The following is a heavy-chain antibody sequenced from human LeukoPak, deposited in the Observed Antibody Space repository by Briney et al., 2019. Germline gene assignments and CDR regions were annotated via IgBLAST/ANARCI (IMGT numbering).Heavy chain of an antibody. D-gene: IGHD3-22*01. CDR2: IRSKANSYAT. J-gene: IGHJ4*02. Sequence: PGGSLRLSCAASGFTFSGSAMHWVRQASGKGLEWVGRIRSKANSYATAYAASVKGSFTISRDDSKNTAYLQMNSLKTEDTAVYYCTRHFDSSGYYYVGFDYWGQGTLVTVSS. CDR1: GFTFSGSA. CDR3: TRHFDSSGYYYVGFDY. V-gene: IGHV3-73*01.